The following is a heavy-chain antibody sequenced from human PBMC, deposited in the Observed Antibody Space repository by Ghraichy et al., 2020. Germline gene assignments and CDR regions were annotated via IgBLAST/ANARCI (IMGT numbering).Heavy chain of an antibody. D-gene: IGHD3-3*01. CDR3: ARPVKYYDDWWGHPPLDY. Sequence: SVKVSCKASGDTFSSFSINWVRQAPGQGLEWVGGIIPRLGTANRAQKFQDRVTITADESTRTVYMELSSLTSEDTALYYCARPVKYYDDWWGHPPLDYWGQGTLVTVSS. CDR1: GDTFSSFS. V-gene: IGHV1-69*13. CDR2: IIPRLGTA. J-gene: IGHJ4*02.